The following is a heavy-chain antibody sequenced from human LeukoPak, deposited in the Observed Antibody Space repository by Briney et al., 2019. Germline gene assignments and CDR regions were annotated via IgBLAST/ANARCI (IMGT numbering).Heavy chain of an antibody. D-gene: IGHD2-15*01. CDR1: GYTFTGYY. CDR2: INPNSGGT. J-gene: IGHJ4*02. V-gene: IGHV1-2*06. Sequence: ASVKVSCKASGYTFTGYYMHWVRQAPGQGLEWMGRINPNSGGTNYAQKFQGRVTMTRDTSISTAYMELSRLRSEDTAVHYWARVTMVAADDYWSQGTLVTVSS. CDR3: ARVTMVAADDY.